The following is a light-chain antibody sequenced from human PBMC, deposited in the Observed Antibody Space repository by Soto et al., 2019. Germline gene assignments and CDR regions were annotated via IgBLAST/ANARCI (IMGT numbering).Light chain of an antibody. V-gene: IGKV3-20*01. CDR1: QSVSSSY. J-gene: IGKJ5*01. CDR3: QQYGSLIT. CDR2: GAS. Sequence: EIVLTQSPGTLSLSPGERATLSCRASQSVSSSYLAWYQQKPGQALRLLIYGASNRATGIPDRFSGSGSETDFTLTISRLEPEDFAVYYCQQYGSLITFGQGTRLEIK.